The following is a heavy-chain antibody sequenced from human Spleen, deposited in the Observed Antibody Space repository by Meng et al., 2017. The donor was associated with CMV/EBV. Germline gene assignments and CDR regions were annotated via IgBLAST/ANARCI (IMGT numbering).Heavy chain of an antibody. Sequence: SETLSLTCTVSGGSISSYYWSWLRQPPGKGLEWIGYISYIGSTNYNPSLKSRVTISVDTSKNQFSLKLSSVTAADTAVYYCARDILEHNAFDMWGQGTMVTVSS. CDR3: ARDILEHNAFDM. J-gene: IGHJ3*02. D-gene: IGHD1/OR15-1a*01. V-gene: IGHV4-59*01. CDR1: GGSISSYY. CDR2: ISYIGST.